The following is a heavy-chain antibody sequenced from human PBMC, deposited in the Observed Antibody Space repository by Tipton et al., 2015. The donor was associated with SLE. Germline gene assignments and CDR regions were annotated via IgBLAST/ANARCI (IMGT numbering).Heavy chain of an antibody. D-gene: IGHD3-10*01. Sequence: TLSLTCDVSGGSISSSHWWTWVRQPPGKGLEWIGSVSSGGSTYYNPSLKSRVTISIDRSKNQFSLKLSSVTAADTAVYYCARALVRGVICMDVWGQGTTVTVSS. V-gene: IGHV4-4*02. CDR3: ARALVRGVICMDV. CDR1: GGSISSSHW. CDR2: VSSGGST. J-gene: IGHJ6*02.